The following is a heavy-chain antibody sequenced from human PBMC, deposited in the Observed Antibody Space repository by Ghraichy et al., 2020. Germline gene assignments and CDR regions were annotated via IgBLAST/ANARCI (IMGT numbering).Heavy chain of an antibody. D-gene: IGHD6-13*01. Sequence: SETLSLTCTVSGGSISSYYWSWIRQPPGKGLEWIGYIYYSGSTNYNPSLKSRVTISVDTSKNQFSLKLSSVTAADTAVYYCARDTYSSSWQYYYGMDVWGQGTTVTVSS. CDR3: ARDTYSSSWQYYYGMDV. CDR2: IYYSGST. CDR1: GGSISSYY. V-gene: IGHV4-59*01. J-gene: IGHJ6*02.